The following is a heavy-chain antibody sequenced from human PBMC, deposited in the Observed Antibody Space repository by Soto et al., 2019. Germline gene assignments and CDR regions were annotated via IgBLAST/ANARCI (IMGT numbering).Heavy chain of an antibody. CDR1: GFTFSSYS. D-gene: IGHD2-2*01. CDR2: ISSSSSYI. J-gene: IGHJ5*02. V-gene: IGHV3-21*01. CDR3: ARDSSVVEVPAAMLDP. Sequence: PGGSLRLSCAASGFTFSSYSMNWVRQAPGKGLEWVSSISSSSSYIYYADSVKGRFTISRDNAKNSLYLQMNSLRAEDTAVYYCARDSSVVEVPAAMLDPWGQGTLVTVSS.